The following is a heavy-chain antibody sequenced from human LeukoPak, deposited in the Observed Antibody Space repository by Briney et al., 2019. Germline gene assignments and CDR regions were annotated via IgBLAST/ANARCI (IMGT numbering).Heavy chain of an antibody. CDR3: ARSYYDSSGYYGGDAFDI. J-gene: IGHJ3*02. D-gene: IGHD3-22*01. Sequence: SETLSLTCTVSGGSISSGGYYWSWIRQHPGKGLEWIGYIYYSGSTYYNPSLKSRVTMSVDTSKNQFSLKLSSVTAADTAVYYCARSYYDSSGYYGGDAFDIWGQGTMVTVSS. CDR2: IYYSGST. CDR1: GGSISSGGYY. V-gene: IGHV4-31*03.